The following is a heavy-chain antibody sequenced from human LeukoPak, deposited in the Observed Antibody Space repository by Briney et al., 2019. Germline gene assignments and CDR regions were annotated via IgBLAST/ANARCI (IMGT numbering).Heavy chain of an antibody. CDR2: ISGSGGST. D-gene: IGHD3-9*01. J-gene: IGHJ4*02. CDR3: AKGAGFTIADGFDY. Sequence: GRSLRLSCAASGFPFSSYAMSWVRQAPGKGLEWVSAISGSGGSTYYADSVKGRFTISRDNSKNTLYLKMNSLRAEDTAVYYCAKGAGFTIADGFDYWGQGTLVTVSS. V-gene: IGHV3-23*01. CDR1: GFPFSSYA.